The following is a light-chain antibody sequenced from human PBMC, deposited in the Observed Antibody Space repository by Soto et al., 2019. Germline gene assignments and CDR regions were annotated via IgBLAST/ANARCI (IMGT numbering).Light chain of an antibody. CDR2: DVS. CDR3: SSYTSSSTRV. Sequence: QSVLTQPASVSGSPGQSITISCTGTSSDVGDYNYVSWCQQHPGKAPKLMIFDVSNRPSGVSNRFSGSKSGNTASLTISGLQAEDEADYYCSSYTSSSTRVFGTGTKVTVL. J-gene: IGLJ1*01. CDR1: SSDVGDYNY. V-gene: IGLV2-14*01.